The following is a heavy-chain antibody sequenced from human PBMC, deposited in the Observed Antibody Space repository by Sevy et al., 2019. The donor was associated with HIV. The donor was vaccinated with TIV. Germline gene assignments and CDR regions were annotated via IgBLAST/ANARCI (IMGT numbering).Heavy chain of an antibody. CDR3: TIVAHIAAFDI. CDR2: IKSKTDGGTT. V-gene: IGHV3-15*01. J-gene: IGHJ3*02. Sequence: GGSLRLSCAASGFTFSNAWMSWVRQAPGKGLEWVARIKSKTDGGTTDYAEPVKDRCTISRDDSKNTLYLQMNSLKTEDTAGYYVTIVAHIAAFDIWGRETRVTASS. CDR1: GFTFSNAW. D-gene: IGHD2-21*01.